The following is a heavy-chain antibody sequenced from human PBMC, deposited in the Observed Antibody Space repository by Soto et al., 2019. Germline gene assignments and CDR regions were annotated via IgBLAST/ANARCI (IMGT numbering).Heavy chain of an antibody. CDR2: IIPIFGTA. CDR1: GGTFSSYA. CDR3: ARELAGGRGEYYYDSSGHPGHWFDP. J-gene: IGHJ5*02. V-gene: IGHV1-69*13. D-gene: IGHD3-22*01. Sequence: ASVKVSCKASGGTFSSYAISWVRQAPGQGLEWMGGIIPIFGTANYAQKFQGRVTITADESTSTAYMELSSLRSEDTAVYYCARELAGGRGEYYYDSSGHPGHWFDPWGQGTLGTVAS.